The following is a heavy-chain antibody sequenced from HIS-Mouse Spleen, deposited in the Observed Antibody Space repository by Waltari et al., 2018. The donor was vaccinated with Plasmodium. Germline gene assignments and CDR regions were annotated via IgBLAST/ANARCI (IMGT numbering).Heavy chain of an antibody. J-gene: IGHJ3*02. D-gene: IGHD3-10*01. CDR3: ARGSAGDAFDI. V-gene: IGHV3-66*01. CDR2: IYSGGST. CDR1: GFTVSSNS. Sequence: EVQLVESGGGLFQPGGSLRLSMTASGFTVSSNSMGWVRQAPGKGLEWVSVIYSGGSTYYADSVKGRFTISRDNSKNTLYLQMNSLRAEDTAVYYCARGSAGDAFDIWGQGTMVTVSS.